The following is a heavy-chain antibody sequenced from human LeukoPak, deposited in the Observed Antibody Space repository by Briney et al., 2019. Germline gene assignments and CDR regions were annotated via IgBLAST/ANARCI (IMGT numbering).Heavy chain of an antibody. CDR3: ARDQGGFDY. V-gene: IGHV1-46*01. J-gene: IGHJ4*02. Sequence: ASVKVSCKASGYTFTSNYIHWVRQAPGQGLEWMGMIYPRDGSTSYAQKFQGRVTVTRDTSTSTVHMELSGLRSEDTAVYYCARDQGGFDYRGQGTLVTVSS. CDR2: IYPRDGST. CDR1: GYTFTSNY.